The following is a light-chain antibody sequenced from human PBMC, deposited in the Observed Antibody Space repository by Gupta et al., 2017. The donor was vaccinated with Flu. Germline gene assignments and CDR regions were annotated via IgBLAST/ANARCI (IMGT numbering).Light chain of an antibody. CDR2: DVN. CDR1: SSDIGGYNY. Sequence: SSTSSWVGTSSDIGGYNYGYWYQKNTGKATKLMIYDVNGRPAGVSDRFSGSKSGTTASLTISALQAEDDADYFCNSYTTSSTWVFGGGTKLTVL. CDR3: NSYTTSSTWV. J-gene: IGLJ3*02. V-gene: IGLV2-14*04.